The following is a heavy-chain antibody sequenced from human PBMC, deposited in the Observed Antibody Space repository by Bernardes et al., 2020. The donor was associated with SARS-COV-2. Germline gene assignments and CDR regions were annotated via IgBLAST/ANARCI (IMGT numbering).Heavy chain of an antibody. CDR1: GYTFTGYY. V-gene: IGHV1-2*02. CDR2: INPNSGGT. Sequence: ASVKVSCKASGYTFTGYYMHWVRQAPGQGLEWMGWINPNSGGTNYAQKFQGRVTMTRDTSISTAYMELSRLRSDDTAVYYCARGYCSSTSCPGVYWGQGTLVTVSS. J-gene: IGHJ4*02. CDR3: ARGYCSSTSCPGVY. D-gene: IGHD2-2*01.